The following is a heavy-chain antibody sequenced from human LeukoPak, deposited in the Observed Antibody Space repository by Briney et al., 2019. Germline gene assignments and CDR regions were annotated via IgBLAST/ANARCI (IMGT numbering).Heavy chain of an antibody. V-gene: IGHV3-23*01. J-gene: IGHJ3*02. CDR3: AGWSVVVPARSEAFDI. CDR2: ISGSGGST. D-gene: IGHD2-2*01. Sequence: GGSLRLSCAASGFTFSSYAMSWVRQAPGKGLEWVSAISGSGGSTYYADSVKGRFTISRDNSKNTLYLQMNSLRAEDTAVYYCAGWSVVVPARSEAFDIWGQGTMVTVSS. CDR1: GFTFSSYA.